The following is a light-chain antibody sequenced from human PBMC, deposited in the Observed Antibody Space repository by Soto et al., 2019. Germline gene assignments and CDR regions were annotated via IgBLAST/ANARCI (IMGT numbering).Light chain of an antibody. V-gene: IGLV2-14*01. J-gene: IGLJ1*01. CDR2: EVS. CDR1: SSDVGGYNY. CDR3: CSYTDSRTHI. Sequence: SLLTQPASVSGPPGQSITISCTGTSSDVGGYNYVSWYQQHPGKAPKLIIFEVSYRPSGISNRFSASKSGDTASLTISGLQADDEADYYCCSYTDSRTHIFGSGTKVTVL.